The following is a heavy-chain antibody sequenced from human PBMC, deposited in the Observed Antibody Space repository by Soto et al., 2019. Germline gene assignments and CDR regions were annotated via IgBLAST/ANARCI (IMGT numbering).Heavy chain of an antibody. D-gene: IGHD2-15*01. J-gene: IGHJ4*02. Sequence: GGSLRRSCAASGFTFGSYGMHWVRQAPGKGLEWVAVIWYDGSNKYYADSVKGRFTISRDNSKNTLYLQMNSLRAEDTAVYYCARDRGSSYDYWGQGTLVTVSS. V-gene: IGHV3-33*01. CDR2: IWYDGSNK. CDR3: ARDRGSSYDY. CDR1: GFTFGSYG.